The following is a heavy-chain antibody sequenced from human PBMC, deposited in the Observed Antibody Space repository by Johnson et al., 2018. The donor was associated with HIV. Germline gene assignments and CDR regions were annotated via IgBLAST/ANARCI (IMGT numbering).Heavy chain of an antibody. V-gene: IGHV3-NL1*01. CDR1: GFTFGSYG. CDR2: ISWNGVSV. D-gene: IGHD2-21*01. Sequence: QMQLVESGGGVVQPGRSLRLSCAASGFTFGSYGMHWVRQVPGKGLEWVSRISWNGVSVAYADSVKGRFSISRDNSKHTLYLQMNSLRTEDSGVYYCAKAYCPGCDAFDFWGQGTMVTVSS. CDR3: AKAYCPGCDAFDF. J-gene: IGHJ3*01.